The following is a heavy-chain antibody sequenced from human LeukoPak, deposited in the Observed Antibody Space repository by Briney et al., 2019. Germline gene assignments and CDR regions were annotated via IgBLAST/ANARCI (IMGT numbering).Heavy chain of an antibody. Sequence: GGSLRLSCTASGFTFSDHYMSWFRLSPGKGLEWLSYITSSGTTSGYADSVKGRFTISRDNAKNSMYLQMNSLRPEDTAVYYCARDPDYGDPDWGQGTLVTVSS. V-gene: IGHV3-11*01. CDR2: ITSSGTTS. D-gene: IGHD4-17*01. CDR1: GFTFSDHY. J-gene: IGHJ4*02. CDR3: ARDPDYGDPD.